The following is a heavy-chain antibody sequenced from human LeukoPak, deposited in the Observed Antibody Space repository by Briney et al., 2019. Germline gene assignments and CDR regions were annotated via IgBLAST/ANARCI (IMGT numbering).Heavy chain of an antibody. CDR1: GFTFSSYA. CDR2: ISGSGGST. J-gene: IGHJ4*02. D-gene: IGHD3-22*01. V-gene: IGHV3-23*01. Sequence: PGGSLRLSCAASGFTFSSYAMSWVRQAPGKGLEWVSAISGSGGSTYYADSVKGRFTISRDNSKNTLYLQMNSLRAEDTAVYYCAKGGYDGSGYYYADYWGQGTLVTVSS. CDR3: AKGGYDGSGYYYADY.